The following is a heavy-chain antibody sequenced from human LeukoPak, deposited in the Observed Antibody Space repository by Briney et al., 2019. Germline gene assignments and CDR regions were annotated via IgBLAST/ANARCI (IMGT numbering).Heavy chain of an antibody. CDR2: IYHSGST. Sequence: PSETLSLTCTVSGGSISSYYWSWIRQPPGKGLEWIGYIYHSGSTYYNPSLKSRVTISVDRSKNQFSLKLSSVTAADTAVYYCARDYGDPTFDYWGQGTLVTVSS. D-gene: IGHD4-17*01. CDR1: GGSISSYY. CDR3: ARDYGDPTFDY. V-gene: IGHV4-59*12. J-gene: IGHJ4*02.